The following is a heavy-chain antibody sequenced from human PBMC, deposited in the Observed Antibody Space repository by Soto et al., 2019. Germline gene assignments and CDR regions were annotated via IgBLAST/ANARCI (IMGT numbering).Heavy chain of an antibody. Sequence: SETLSLTCTVSGGSVSSRSYYWSWIRQPAGKGLEWIGYIYYSGSTNYTPSLKSRVTISVDTSKNQFSLKLSSVTAADTAVYYCARGGVVVAATRSYYYYGMDVWGQGTTVTVSS. CDR3: ARGGVVVAATRSYYYYGMDV. J-gene: IGHJ6*02. D-gene: IGHD2-15*01. CDR2: IYYSGST. CDR1: GGSVSSRSYY. V-gene: IGHV4-61*01.